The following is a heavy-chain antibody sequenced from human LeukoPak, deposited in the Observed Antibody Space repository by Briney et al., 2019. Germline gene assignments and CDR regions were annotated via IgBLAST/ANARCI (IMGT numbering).Heavy chain of an antibody. CDR1: GLKVSNYG. J-gene: IGHJ4*02. Sequence: TGGSLRLSCAASGLKVSNYGMHWVRQAPGKGLEWVAVISYDGSTQYYADSVKGRFIVSRDNSKNTLYLQMNSRRAEDTAVYYCAKDFGDPDYWGQGTLVTVSS. D-gene: IGHD4-17*01. CDR3: AKDFGDPDY. V-gene: IGHV3-30*18. CDR2: ISYDGSTQ.